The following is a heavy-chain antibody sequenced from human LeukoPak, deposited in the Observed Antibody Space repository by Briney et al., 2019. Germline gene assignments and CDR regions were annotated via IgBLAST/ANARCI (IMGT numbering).Heavy chain of an antibody. CDR3: ERDGDTGAFDV. V-gene: IGHV1-2*02. J-gene: IGHJ3*01. D-gene: IGHD1-14*01. Sequence: GASVKVSCKASGYTFTGYYMHWVRQAPGQGLEWMGRINPNSGGTNYAQKFQGRVTMARDTSISTAYMELGRLRSDDTAVYYCERDGDTGAFDVWGQGTMVTVSS. CDR1: GYTFTGYY. CDR2: INPNSGGT.